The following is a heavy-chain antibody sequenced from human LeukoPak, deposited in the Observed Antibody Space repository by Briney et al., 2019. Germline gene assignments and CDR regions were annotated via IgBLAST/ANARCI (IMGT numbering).Heavy chain of an antibody. J-gene: IGHJ4*02. CDR2: ISAYNGNT. Sequence: ASVKVSCKASGYTFTSYGISWVRQAPGQGLESMGWISAYNGNTNYAQKLQGRVTMNTDTSTSTDYMELRSLRSDDTAVYYCARDQTLLGYCTNGVCPPGYWGQGTLVTVSS. CDR3: ARDQTLLGYCTNGVCPPGY. D-gene: IGHD2-8*01. V-gene: IGHV1-18*01. CDR1: GYTFTSYG.